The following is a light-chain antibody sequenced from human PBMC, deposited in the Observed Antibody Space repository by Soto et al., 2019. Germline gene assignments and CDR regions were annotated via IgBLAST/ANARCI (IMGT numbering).Light chain of an antibody. CDR1: QNINRR. J-gene: IGKJ1*01. V-gene: IGKV1-5*01. Sequence: DIQRTQSPSTLSASVGDRVTITCRASQNINRRLAWYQQKPGKAPNLLIYDASSLESGVPARFSCGGSGTEFTLTIRSLQPDDFSTFYCQQYNNYPWTFGQGTKVDIK. CDR2: DAS. CDR3: QQYNNYPWT.